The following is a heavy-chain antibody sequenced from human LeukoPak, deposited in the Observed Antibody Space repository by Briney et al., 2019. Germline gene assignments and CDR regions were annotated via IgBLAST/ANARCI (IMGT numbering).Heavy chain of an antibody. V-gene: IGHV5-51*01. CDR2: MYPGDSDT. D-gene: IGHD4-17*01. J-gene: IGHJ4*02. Sequence: GESLKISCKGSGYTFMNYWIGWVRQMPGKGLEWMGIMYPGDSDTRYSPSFQGQVTISADKSISTAYLQWSSLKASDTAMYYCARGDYGDFRVFYTLFDYWGQGTLVTVSS. CDR1: GYTFMNYW. CDR3: ARGDYGDFRVFYTLFDY.